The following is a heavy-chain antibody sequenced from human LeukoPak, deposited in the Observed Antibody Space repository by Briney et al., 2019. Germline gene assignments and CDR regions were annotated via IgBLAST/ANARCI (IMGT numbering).Heavy chain of an antibody. CDR3: ARVGVVVAATGNLWFDP. Sequence: GGSLRLSCAASGFTFTSYEMNWVRQAPGKGLEWVAYISSSGTTIYYADSVKGRFTISRDNAKNSLYLQMNSLRAEDTAVYYCARVGVVVAATGNLWFDPWGQATLVTVSS. CDR1: GFTFTSYE. V-gene: IGHV3-48*03. J-gene: IGHJ5*02. D-gene: IGHD2-15*01. CDR2: ISSSGTTI.